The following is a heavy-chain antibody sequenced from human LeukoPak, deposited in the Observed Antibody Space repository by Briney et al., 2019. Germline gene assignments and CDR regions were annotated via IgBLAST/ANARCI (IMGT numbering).Heavy chain of an antibody. J-gene: IGHJ3*02. CDR3: ARASTWVPGKDSSGYYYPYGFDI. Sequence: PGGSLRLSCAASIFTFSSSVMHWVRQAPGKGLEWVAAISNIVSAQYKADSVKGRFTTSRDNSQNTLYLQVNNLRGEDTAVYHCARASTWVPGKDSSGYYYPYGFDIWGQGTMVTV. CDR2: ISNIVSAQ. V-gene: IGHV3-30*14. CDR1: IFTFSSSV. D-gene: IGHD3-22*01.